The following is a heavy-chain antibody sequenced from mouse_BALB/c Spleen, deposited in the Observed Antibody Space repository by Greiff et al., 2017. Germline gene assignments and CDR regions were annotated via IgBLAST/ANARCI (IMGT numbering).Heavy chain of an antibody. J-gene: IGHJ3*01. CDR1: GFTFSSYT. D-gene: IGHD1-1*01. V-gene: IGHV5-6-4*01. CDR3: TRRLLRPWFAY. Sequence: EVKVVESGGGLVKPGGSLKLSCAASGFTFSSYTMSWVRQTPEKRLEWVATISSGGSYTYYPDSVKGRFTISRDNAKNTLYLQMSSLKSEDTAMYYCTRRLLRPWFAYWGQGTLVTVSA. CDR2: ISSGGSYT.